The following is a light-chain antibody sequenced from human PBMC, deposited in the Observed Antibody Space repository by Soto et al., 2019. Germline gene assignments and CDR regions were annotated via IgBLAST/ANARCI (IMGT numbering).Light chain of an antibody. Sequence: QPVLTQPPSASETPGQRVTISCSGSSSNIGRNVVNWYQQFPGTAPRVLIYTDNQRPSGVPDRFSGSRSGTSASLAISGLQSEDEADYYCATWDDTLNGVVFGGGTKLTVL. CDR3: ATWDDTLNGVV. CDR1: SSNIGRNV. J-gene: IGLJ2*01. CDR2: TDN. V-gene: IGLV1-44*01.